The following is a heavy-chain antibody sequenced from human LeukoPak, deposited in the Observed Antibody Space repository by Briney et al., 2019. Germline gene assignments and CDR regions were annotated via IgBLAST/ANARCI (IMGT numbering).Heavy chain of an antibody. J-gene: IGHJ6*03. Sequence: GGSLRLSCAASGFTFSSYAMSWVRQAPGKGLEYVSAISSNGGSTYYANSVKGRFTISRDNSKNTLYLQMGSLRAEDMAVYYCARTILYYYYYMDVWGKGTTVTISS. D-gene: IGHD3-9*01. CDR3: ARTILYYYYYMDV. CDR2: ISSNGGST. V-gene: IGHV3-64*01. CDR1: GFTFSSYA.